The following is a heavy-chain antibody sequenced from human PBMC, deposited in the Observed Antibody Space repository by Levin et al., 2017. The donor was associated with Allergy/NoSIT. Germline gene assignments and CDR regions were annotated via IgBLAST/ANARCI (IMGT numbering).Heavy chain of an antibody. CDR2: ISTNSEFI. D-gene: IGHD6-13*01. V-gene: IGHV3-23*01. J-gene: IGHJ4*02. CDR3: AKGGVQLAYSFDS. Sequence: SCAPSGFIFSSSAMSWVRQAPGKGLEWVAAISTNSEFIFYADSVKGRFTISRDNSKNRLYLQMTSLRVEDTAVYYCAKGGVQLAYSFDSWGQGALVTVSS. CDR1: GFIFSSSA.